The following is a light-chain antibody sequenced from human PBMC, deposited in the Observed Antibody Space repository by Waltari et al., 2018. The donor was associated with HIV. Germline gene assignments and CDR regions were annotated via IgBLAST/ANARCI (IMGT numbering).Light chain of an antibody. V-gene: IGLV3-19*01. CDR3: NSRDSAGHHAV. CDR2: PIH. J-gene: IGLJ2*01. Sequence: SSELTQDPAVSVALGQTVRITCQGDNLRTYSAGWYQQKPGQAPVLVISPIHGRPSGVPYRFSGTSSGNTASLTITGAQADDEADYYCNSRDSAGHHAVFGGGTKLTVL. CDR1: NLRTYS.